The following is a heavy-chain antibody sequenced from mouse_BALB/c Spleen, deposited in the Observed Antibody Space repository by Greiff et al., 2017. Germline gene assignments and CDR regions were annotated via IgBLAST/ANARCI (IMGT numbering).Heavy chain of an antibody. CDR1: GYAFTNYL. CDR2: INPGSGGT. V-gene: IGHV1-54*01. CDR3: ARSGFD. J-gene: IGHJ2*01. D-gene: IGHD3-1*01. Sequence: QVQLQQSGAELVRPGTSVKVSCKASGYAFTNYLIEWVKQRPGQGLEWIGVINPGSGGTNYNEKFKGKATLTADKSSSTAYMQLSSLTSDDSAVYFCARSGFDWGQGTTLTVSS.